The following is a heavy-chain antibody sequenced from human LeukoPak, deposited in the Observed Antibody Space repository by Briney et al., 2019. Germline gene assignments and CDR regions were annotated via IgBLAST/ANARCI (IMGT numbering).Heavy chain of an antibody. CDR2: IIPIFGTA. V-gene: IGHV1-69*06. CDR3: AREGGDVRTTYYYYGTDV. CDR1: GGTFSSYA. Sequence: SVKVSCKASGGTFSSYAISWVRQAPGQGLEWMGGIIPIFGTANYAQKFQGRVTITADKSTSTAYMELSSLGSEDTAVYYCAREGGDVRTTYYYYGTDVWGKGTTVTVSS. D-gene: IGHD4-11*01. J-gene: IGHJ6*04.